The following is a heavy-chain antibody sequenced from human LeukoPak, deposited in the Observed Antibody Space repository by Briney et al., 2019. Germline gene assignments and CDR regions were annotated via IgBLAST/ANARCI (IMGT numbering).Heavy chain of an antibody. J-gene: IGHJ6*02. CDR1: GFTLSTNA. CDR2: ISGSGAST. CDR3: ARAQFPAGVVGSSQEDYYYDMDV. V-gene: IGHV3-23*01. D-gene: IGHD1-26*01. Sequence: GGSLRLSCLTSGFTLSTNAMSWVRQAPGKGLEWISGISGSGASTYYADSVKGRFTISRDNSNDTLYLQMNSLRAEDTAVYYCARAQFPAGVVGSSQEDYYYDMDVWGQGTTVTVSS.